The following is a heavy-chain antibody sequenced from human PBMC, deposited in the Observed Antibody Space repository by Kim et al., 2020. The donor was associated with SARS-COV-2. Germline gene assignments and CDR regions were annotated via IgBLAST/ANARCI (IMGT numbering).Heavy chain of an antibody. Sequence: SETLSLTCTVSGGSISSGCYYWSWHRPHPGKGREGIGYLYYSGSNNYNPSLKSPVTISAATTQNPFSLNPSSATAAAMAVYSCASVVGVRCSSCGCFD. CDR3: ASVVGVRCSSCGCFD. CDR1: GGSISSGCYY. D-gene: IGHD3-22*01. J-gene: IGHJ2*01. CDR2: LYYSGSN. V-gene: IGHV4-31*01.